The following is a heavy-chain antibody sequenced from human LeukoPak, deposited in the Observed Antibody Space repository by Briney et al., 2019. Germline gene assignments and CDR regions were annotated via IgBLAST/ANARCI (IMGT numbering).Heavy chain of an antibody. CDR2: IYHSGST. Sequence: PSETLSLTCTVSGYSISSGYYWGWIRQPPGKGPAWIGSIYHSGSTYYNPSLKSRVTISVDTSKNQFSLKLSSVTAADTAVYYCARIAAAGTRSRPEKYNWFDPWGQGTLVTVSS. D-gene: IGHD6-13*01. CDR3: ARIAAAGTRSRPEKYNWFDP. J-gene: IGHJ5*02. V-gene: IGHV4-38-2*02. CDR1: GYSISSGYY.